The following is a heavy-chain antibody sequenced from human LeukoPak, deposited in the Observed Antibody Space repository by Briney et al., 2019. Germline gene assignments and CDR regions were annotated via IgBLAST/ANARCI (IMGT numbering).Heavy chain of an antibody. V-gene: IGHV3-21*01. CDR3: ASGGSSTSSFDY. CDR2: ISSSSSYI. CDR1: GFTFSSYS. J-gene: IGHJ4*02. Sequence: GGSLRLSCAASGFTFSSYSMNWVRQAPGKGLEWVSSISSSSSYIYYADSVKGRFTISRDNAKNSLYLQMNSLRAEDTAVYYCASGGSSTSSFDYWGQGTLVTVSS. D-gene: IGHD2-2*01.